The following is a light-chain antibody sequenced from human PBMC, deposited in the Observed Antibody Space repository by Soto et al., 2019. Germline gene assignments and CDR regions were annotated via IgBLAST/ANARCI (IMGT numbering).Light chain of an antibody. V-gene: IGKV1-5*03. CDR1: QTISSW. CDR2: KAS. J-gene: IGKJ1*01. Sequence: DIQMTQSPSTLSGSVGDRVTITCRASQTISSWLAWYQQKPGKAPKLLIYKASSLESGVPSRFSGSGSGTEFTLTISSLQPDDFATYYCQQYNSYSPWTFGQGTKVAIK. CDR3: QQYNSYSPWT.